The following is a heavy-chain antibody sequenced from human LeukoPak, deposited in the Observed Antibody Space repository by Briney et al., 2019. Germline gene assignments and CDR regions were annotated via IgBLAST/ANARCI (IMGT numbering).Heavy chain of an antibody. D-gene: IGHD1-26*01. CDR1: GYTFTSYG. V-gene: IGHV1-18*01. Sequence: GASVKVSCKASGYTFTSYGISWVRQAPGQGLEWMGWISAYNGNTNYAQKLQGRVTMTRNTSISTAYMELSSLRSEDTAVYYCARVGPHVWDDAFDIWGQGTMVTVSS. CDR3: ARVGPHVWDDAFDI. CDR2: ISAYNGNT. J-gene: IGHJ3*02.